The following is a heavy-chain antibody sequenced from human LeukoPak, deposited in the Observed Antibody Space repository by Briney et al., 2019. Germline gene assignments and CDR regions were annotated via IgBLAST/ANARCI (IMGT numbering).Heavy chain of an antibody. CDR1: GFTFSSYD. J-gene: IGHJ3*02. Sequence: PGGPLRLSCAASGFTFSSYDMHWVRHATGKGLEWVSAIGTAGDTYYPGSVKGRFTISRENAKNSLYLQMNSLRAGDTAVYYCARYSSSFDAFDIWGQGTMVTVSS. V-gene: IGHV3-13*01. CDR3: ARYSSSFDAFDI. D-gene: IGHD6-13*01. CDR2: IGTAGDT.